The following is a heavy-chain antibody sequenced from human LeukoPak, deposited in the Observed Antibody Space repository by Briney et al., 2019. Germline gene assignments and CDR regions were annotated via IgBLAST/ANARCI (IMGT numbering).Heavy chain of an antibody. CDR3: ARGRAMVRGVQGYWYYYMDV. CDR2: MNPNSGNT. V-gene: IGHV1-8*03. Sequence: APVKVSCKASGGTFSSYAISWVRQATGQGLEWMGWMNPNSGNTGYAQKFQGRVTITRNTSISTAYMELSSLRSEDTAVYYCARGRAMVRGVQGYWYYYMDVWGKGTTVTVSS. D-gene: IGHD3-10*01. CDR1: GGTFSSYA. J-gene: IGHJ6*03.